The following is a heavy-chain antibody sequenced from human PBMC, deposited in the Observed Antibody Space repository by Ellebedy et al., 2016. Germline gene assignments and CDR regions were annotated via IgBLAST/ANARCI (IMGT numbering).Heavy chain of an antibody. V-gene: IGHV3-23*01. CDR2: ISGSGGTT. D-gene: IGHD2-2*02. J-gene: IGHJ3*02. Sequence: GGSLRLSCAASGFTFSSYAMSWVRQAPGKGLEWVSTISGSGGTTYYADSVKGRFTISRDNSKNTLDLQMNSLRAEDTAVYYCAKDSTLVVVVPASILWDPPGFDIWGQGTMVTVSS. CDR3: AKDSTLVVVVPASILWDPPGFDI. CDR1: GFTFSSYA.